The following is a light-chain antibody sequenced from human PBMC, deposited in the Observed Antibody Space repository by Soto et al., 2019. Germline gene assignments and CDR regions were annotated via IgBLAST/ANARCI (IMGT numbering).Light chain of an antibody. V-gene: IGKV3-15*01. CDR1: HSVTRN. Sequence: ETVMTQSPAALSVSPGEKITLSCRASHSVTRNLAWYQQRPGQTPRLVIYGASTRATGIPARFSGSGSGAEFTLTISSLQSEDFAVYYCQEYNNWPQYTFGQGTKLEIK. CDR3: QEYNNWPQYT. CDR2: GAS. J-gene: IGKJ2*01.